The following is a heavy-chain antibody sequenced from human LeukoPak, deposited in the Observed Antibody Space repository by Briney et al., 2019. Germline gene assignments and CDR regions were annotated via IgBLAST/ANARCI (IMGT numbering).Heavy chain of an antibody. Sequence: PSQTLSLTCTVSGGSISSGDYYWSWIRQPPGKGLEWIGYIYYSGSTYYNPSLKSRVTISVDTSKNQFSLKLSSVTAADTAVYYCARERDCSSTSCYIGRGAFDIWGQGTMVTVSS. V-gene: IGHV4-30-4*08. CDR1: GGSISSGDYY. D-gene: IGHD2-2*02. CDR2: IYYSGST. J-gene: IGHJ3*02. CDR3: ARERDCSSTSCYIGRGAFDI.